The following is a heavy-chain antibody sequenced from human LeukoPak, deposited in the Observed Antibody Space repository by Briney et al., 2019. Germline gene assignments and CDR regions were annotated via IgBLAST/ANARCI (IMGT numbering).Heavy chain of an antibody. Sequence: SGGSLRLSCAASGFTFSNYAMTWVRQAPGQGLEWVSTITNGAAGTFYADSVKGRFTISGDNSKNTVYLQMNSLRAEDTAVYYCAKVVESGGLFDYWGQGTLVTVSS. CDR3: AKVVESGGLFDY. V-gene: IGHV3-23*01. CDR1: GFTFSNYA. J-gene: IGHJ4*02. D-gene: IGHD2-15*01. CDR2: ITNGAAGT.